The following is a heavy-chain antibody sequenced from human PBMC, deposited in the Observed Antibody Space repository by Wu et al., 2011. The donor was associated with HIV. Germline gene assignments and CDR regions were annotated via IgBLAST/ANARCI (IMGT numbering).Heavy chain of an antibody. J-gene: IGHJ4*02. V-gene: IGHV1-2*02. CDR1: GYLFTGFY. Sequence: VQRGASRGAEVRKPGASVKVSCKASGYLFTGFYIHWVRQAPGQGLEWMGWINPNSGGTNYAQKFQGRATMTRDTSINTAYMDLSSLTSDDTAVYYCARDPGIAPTGMFGWGQGTLVTVSS. CDR3: ARDPGIAPTGMFG. D-gene: IGHD6-13*01. CDR2: INPNSGGT.